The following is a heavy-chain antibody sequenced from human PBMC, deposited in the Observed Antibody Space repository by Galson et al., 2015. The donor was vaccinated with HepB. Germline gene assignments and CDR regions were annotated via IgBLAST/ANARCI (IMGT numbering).Heavy chain of an antibody. CDR2: IWYDGSNK. J-gene: IGHJ3*02. CDR3: ARGYRLLVDAFDI. Sequence: SLRLSCAASGFTFSSYGMHWVRQAPGKGLEWVAVIWYDGSNKYYADSVKGRFTISRDNSKNTLYLQMNSLRAEDTAVYYCARGYRLLVDAFDIWGQGTMVTVSS. D-gene: IGHD3-16*02. V-gene: IGHV3-33*01. CDR1: GFTFSSYG.